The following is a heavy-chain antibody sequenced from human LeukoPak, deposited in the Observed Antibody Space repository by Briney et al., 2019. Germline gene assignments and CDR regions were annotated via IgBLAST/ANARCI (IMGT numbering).Heavy chain of an antibody. CDR1: GFTFSSYA. Sequence: GGSLRLSCAASGFTFSSYAMHWVRQAPGKGLEWVAVISYDGSNKYYADSVKGRFTISRDNSKNTLYLQMNSLRAEDTAVYYCARGAGQVWLSDYFDYWGQGTLATVSS. CDR3: ARGAGQVWLSDYFDY. D-gene: IGHD3-22*01. V-gene: IGHV3-30*01. J-gene: IGHJ4*02. CDR2: ISYDGSNK.